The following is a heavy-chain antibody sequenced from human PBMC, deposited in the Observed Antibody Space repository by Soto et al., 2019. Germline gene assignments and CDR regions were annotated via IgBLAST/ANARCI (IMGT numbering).Heavy chain of an antibody. CDR3: ARALDCISSSGPKTYYYGMHV. Sequence: GGSLRLSCAASRFTLSTYNMNWVRQAPGKGLEWVSYISSSSSTIYYADSVKGRFTISRDNAKNSLYLQMNSLSDEDTAVYYCARALDCISSSGPKTYYYGMHVWGHGTTVTVYS. V-gene: IGHV3-48*02. CDR1: RFTLSTYN. J-gene: IGHJ6*02. CDR2: ISSSSSTI. D-gene: IGHD2-2*01.